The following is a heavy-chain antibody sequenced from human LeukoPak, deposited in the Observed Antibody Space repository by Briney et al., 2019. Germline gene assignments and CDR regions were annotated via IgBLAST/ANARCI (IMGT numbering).Heavy chain of an antibody. V-gene: IGHV3-7*03. D-gene: IGHD4-17*01. CDR3: TRDEGATETTYRFDY. J-gene: IGHJ4*02. CDR2: IKYDGSEK. CDR1: GFVFSNYY. Sequence: GGSLRLSCAASGFVFSNYYMSWVRRAPGKGPEWLAIIKYDGSEKYYLDSVKGRFTISRDNAKNSVYLQMDSLRAEDTAVYYCTRDEGATETTYRFDYWGQGTLVTVSS.